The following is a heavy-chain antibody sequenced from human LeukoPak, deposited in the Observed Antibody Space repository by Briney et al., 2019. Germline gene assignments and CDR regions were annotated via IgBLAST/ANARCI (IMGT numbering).Heavy chain of an antibody. D-gene: IGHD5-12*01. CDR3: ARRGRWLRSHFDY. V-gene: IGHV4-39*07. Sequence: PSETLSLTCTVSGGSISSSSYYWGWIRQPPGKGLEWIGSIYYSGSTYYNPSLKSRVTISVDTSKNQFSLKLSSVTAADTAVYYCARRGRWLRSHFDYWGQGTLVTVSS. J-gene: IGHJ4*02. CDR2: IYYSGST. CDR1: GGSISSSSYY.